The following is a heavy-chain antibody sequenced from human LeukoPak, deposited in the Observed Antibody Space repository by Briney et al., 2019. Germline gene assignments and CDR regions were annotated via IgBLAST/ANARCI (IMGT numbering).Heavy chain of an antibody. J-gene: IGHJ6*03. Sequence: GGSLRLSCADSGFTFSNAWMSWVRQAPGKGLEWVSGISGSGGSTYYADSVKGRFTISRDNSKKTLYLQMNSLRAEDTAVYYCAKDSKIVGPTFRSYHYMDVWGKGTTVTVSS. CDR3: AKDSKIVGPTFRSYHYMDV. CDR2: ISGSGGST. D-gene: IGHD1-26*01. V-gene: IGHV3-23*01. CDR1: GFTFSNAW.